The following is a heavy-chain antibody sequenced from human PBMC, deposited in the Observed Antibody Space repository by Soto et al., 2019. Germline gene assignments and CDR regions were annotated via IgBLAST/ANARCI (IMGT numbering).Heavy chain of an antibody. CDR2: TNPSGGST. J-gene: IGHJ4*02. Sequence: VASVEVSCKXSGYTFTRYDIHWVRQAPGQGLEWMGITNPSGGSTNYAQKLQGRVTMTRDTSTSTVYMELSSPRSEDTAVYYCARGATAVEIPYEYWGQGTLVTV. V-gene: IGHV1-46*04. CDR3: ARGATAVEIPYEY. CDR1: GYTFTRYD. D-gene: IGHD2-21*02.